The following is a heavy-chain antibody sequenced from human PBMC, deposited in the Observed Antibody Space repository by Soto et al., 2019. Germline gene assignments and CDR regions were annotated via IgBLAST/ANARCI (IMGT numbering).Heavy chain of an antibody. D-gene: IGHD2-21*02. CDR2: VSGSGDST. J-gene: IGHJ4*02. Sequence: EVQLLESGGGLAQPGGSLRLSCAASAFTFSSYAMSWVRQAPGKGLEWVSAVSGSGDSTYYADSVKGRFTISRDNSKTTLYVQMYSLRAEDTAVYYCAKGRASDCPGCTQDYWGQGTLVTVSS. V-gene: IGHV3-23*01. CDR1: AFTFSSYA. CDR3: AKGRASDCPGCTQDY.